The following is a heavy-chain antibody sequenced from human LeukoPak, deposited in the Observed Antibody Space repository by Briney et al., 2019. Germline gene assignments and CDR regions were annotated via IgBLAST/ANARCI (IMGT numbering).Heavy chain of an antibody. J-gene: IGHJ6*02. CDR2: INNIGDHT. CDR1: GFTFSNYA. D-gene: IGHD1-26*01. V-gene: IGHV3-23*01. CDR3: GNTDRQSRGSYGMDV. Sequence: PGASVRLSCAASGFTFSNYAMSWVRQAPGKGLEWVSAINNIGDHTYYVDSVKGRFTISRDNSKNTLYLQMGSLRGDDTAVYYCGNTDRQSRGSYGMDVWGQGTTVIVSS.